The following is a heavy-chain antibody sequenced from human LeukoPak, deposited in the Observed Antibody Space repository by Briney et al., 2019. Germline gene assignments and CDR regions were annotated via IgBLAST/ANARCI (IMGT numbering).Heavy chain of an antibody. J-gene: IGHJ6*04. CDR1: GFTLSSYE. Sequence: PGGSVRLSCAACGFTLSSYEMNWVRRAPGKGLEWVSYISSSGSTIYYADSVKGRFTISRDNAKNSLYLQMNSLRAEDTAVYYCAELGITMIGGVWGKRTTVTISS. D-gene: IGHD3-10*02. CDR3: AELGITMIGGV. V-gene: IGHV3-48*03. CDR2: ISSSGSTI.